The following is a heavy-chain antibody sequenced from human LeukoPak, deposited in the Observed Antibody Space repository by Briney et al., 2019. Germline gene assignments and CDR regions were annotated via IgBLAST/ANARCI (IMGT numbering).Heavy chain of an antibody. CDR3: AKEDRRLRLGELSALDY. CDR2: INHSGST. Sequence: SETLSLTCAVYGGSFSGYYWSWIRQPPGKGLEWIGEINHSGSTNYNPSLKSRVTISVDTSKNQFSLKLSSVTAADTAVYYCAKEDRRLRLGELSALDYWGQGTLVTVSS. CDR1: GGSFSGYY. J-gene: IGHJ4*02. D-gene: IGHD3-16*02. V-gene: IGHV4-34*01.